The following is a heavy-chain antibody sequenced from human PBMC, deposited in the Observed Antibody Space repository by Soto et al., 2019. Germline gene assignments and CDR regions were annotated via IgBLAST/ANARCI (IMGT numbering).Heavy chain of an antibody. CDR1: GGTFSSYA. D-gene: IGHD5-12*01. CDR3: ARGNQRWLQLWYFDL. CDR2: IIPIFGTV. J-gene: IGHJ2*01. Sequence: SVKVSCKASGGTFSSYAISWVRQAPGQGLEWMGGIIPIFGTVNYAQKFQGRVTITADESTSTAYMELSSLRSEDTAVYYCARGNQRWLQLWYFDLWGRGTLVIVSS. V-gene: IGHV1-69*13.